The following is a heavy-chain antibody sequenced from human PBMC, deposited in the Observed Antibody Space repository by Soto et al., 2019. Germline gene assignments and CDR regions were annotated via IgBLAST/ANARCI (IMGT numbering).Heavy chain of an antibody. CDR2: IYYSGST. J-gene: IGHJ6*02. CDR3: ARAVQLWIRNYYYYGMDV. V-gene: IGHV4-39*01. Sequence: QLQLQESGPGLVKPSETLSLTCTVSGGSISSSSYYWGWIRQPPGKGLEWIGSIYYSGSTYYNPSLKSRVTISVDTSTNQFSLKLSSVTAADPAVYYCARAVQLWIRNYYYYGMDVWGQGTTVTVSS. D-gene: IGHD5-18*01. CDR1: GGSISSSSYY.